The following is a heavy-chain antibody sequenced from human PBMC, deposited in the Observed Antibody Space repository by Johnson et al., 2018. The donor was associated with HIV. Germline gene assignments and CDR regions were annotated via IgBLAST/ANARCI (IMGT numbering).Heavy chain of an antibody. Sequence: QEQLVESGGGVVQPGGSLRLSCATSGFSFSSYGMYWVRQAPGKGLEWVSFIPYDGSDKYYTDSVKGRFTISRDNSKNTLYLQMNSLRAEDTAVYYCAKSPLGRLREGGVVGNAFDIWGQGTTVTVSS. V-gene: IGHV3-30*02. CDR1: GFSFSSYG. J-gene: IGHJ3*02. CDR3: AKSPLGRLREGGVVGNAFDI. D-gene: IGHD2-8*02. CDR2: IPYDGSDK.